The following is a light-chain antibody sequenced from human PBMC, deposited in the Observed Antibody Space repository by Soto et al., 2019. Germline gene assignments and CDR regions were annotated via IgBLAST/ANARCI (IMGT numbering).Light chain of an antibody. CDR3: AAWDDSLVYV. V-gene: IGLV1-47*01. J-gene: IGLJ1*01. Sequence: QAVVTQPPSASGTPGQRVTISCSGSSSNIGSNYVYWYQQLPGTAPKLLIYRNNQRPSGVPDRFSGSKSGTSASLAISGLRSEDEADYYCAAWDDSLVYVFGTGTKVIVL. CDR1: SSNIGSNY. CDR2: RNN.